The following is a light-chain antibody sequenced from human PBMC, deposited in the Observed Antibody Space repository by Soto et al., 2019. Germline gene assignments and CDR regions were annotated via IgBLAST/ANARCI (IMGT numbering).Light chain of an antibody. CDR3: SSYTSLSTPYV. Sequence: QSALTQPASVSGSPGQSITLSCTGTSSDIGNYNYVSWYQQHPGKAPKLIIYEVSDRPSGVSNRFSGSKSGNTASLTISGLQAEDEADYYCSSYTSLSTPYVFGTGTKVTVL. CDR1: SSDIGNYNY. V-gene: IGLV2-14*01. CDR2: EVS. J-gene: IGLJ1*01.